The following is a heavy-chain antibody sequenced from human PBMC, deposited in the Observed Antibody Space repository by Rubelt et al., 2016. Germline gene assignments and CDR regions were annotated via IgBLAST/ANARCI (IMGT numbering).Heavy chain of an antibody. Sequence: QVQLVQSGAEVKKPGASVKVSCKASGYTFTSYGISWVRQAPGQGLEWMGGIVPFFGSGDYAQKFQGRVTITADESSSTAYMALSSLRSEDTAVYYCARHDSSGKLDYWGQGTLVTVSS. CDR1: GYTFTSYG. V-gene: IGHV1-69*13. CDR2: IVPFFGSG. CDR3: ARHDSSGKLDY. J-gene: IGHJ4*02. D-gene: IGHD3-22*01.